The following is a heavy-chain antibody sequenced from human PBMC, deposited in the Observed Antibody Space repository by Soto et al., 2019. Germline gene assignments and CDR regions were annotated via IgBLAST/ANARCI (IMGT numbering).Heavy chain of an antibody. J-gene: IGHJ5*02. V-gene: IGHV1-18*01. Sequence: ASVKVSCKASGYKFINYGISWVRQAPGQGLEWMGWISTNNGSTNYGQKFQGRMSMTTDTSTSTAYMELRSLRSDDTAIYYCATELVIGWFDPWGPGTQVTVSS. CDR1: GYKFINYG. CDR3: ATELVIGWFDP. CDR2: ISTNNGST. D-gene: IGHD1-26*01.